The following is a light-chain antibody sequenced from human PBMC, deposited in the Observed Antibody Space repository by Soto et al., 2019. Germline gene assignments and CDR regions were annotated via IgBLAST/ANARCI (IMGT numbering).Light chain of an antibody. CDR1: QTVLSSSNNLNY. CDR2: DAS. CDR3: QQRSNWPLT. J-gene: IGKJ4*01. Sequence: DIVMTQSPDSLAVPLGERATINCKSSQTVLSSSNNLNYLAWYQQKPGQAPRLLIYDASNRATGIPARFSGSGSGTDFTLTISSLEPEDFAVYYCQQRSNWPLTFGGGTKVDIK. V-gene: IGKV3-11*01.